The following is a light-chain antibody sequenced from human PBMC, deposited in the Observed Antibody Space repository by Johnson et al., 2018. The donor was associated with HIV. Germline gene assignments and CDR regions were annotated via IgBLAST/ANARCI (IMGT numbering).Light chain of an antibody. J-gene: IGLJ1*01. CDR3: GTWDSSLSARYV. CDR2: ANN. V-gene: IGLV1-51*02. CDR1: SSNIGNNL. Sequence: QSVLTQPPSVSAAPGQKVTVSCSGSSSNIGNNLASWYQQLPGTAPKLLIYANNKRPSGIPDRFSGSKSGTSATLGITGLQTGDEADYYCGTWDSSLSARYVFGTGTKVTVL.